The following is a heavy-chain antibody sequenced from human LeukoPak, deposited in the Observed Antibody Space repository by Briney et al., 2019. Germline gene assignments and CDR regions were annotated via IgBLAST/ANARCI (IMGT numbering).Heavy chain of an antibody. D-gene: IGHD3-3*01. CDR3: AKDLKAGASIFGVVIIPPDGYYYYYYGMDV. CDR2: ISGGGGST. J-gene: IGHJ6*02. CDR1: GFTFSSYA. Sequence: GRSLRLSCAASGFTFSSYAMSWVRQAPGKGLEWVSAISGGGGSTYYADSVKGRFTISRDNSKNTLYLQMNSLRAEDTAVYYCAKDLKAGASIFGVVIIPPDGYYYYYYGMDVWGQGTTVTVSS. V-gene: IGHV3-23*01.